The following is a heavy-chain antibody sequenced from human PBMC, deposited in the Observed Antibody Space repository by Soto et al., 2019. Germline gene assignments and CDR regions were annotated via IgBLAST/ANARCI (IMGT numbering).Heavy chain of an antibody. CDR1: GFTFSSYA. CDR3: AKAIYGEERPYGMDV. Sequence: EVQLLESGGGWVQPGGSLRLSCAASGFTFSSYAMSWVRQAPGKGLEWVSAISGSGGSTYYADSVKGRFTISRDNSKNTLYLQMNSLRAEDTAVYYCAKAIYGEERPYGMDVWGQGTTVTVSS. CDR2: ISGSGGST. V-gene: IGHV3-23*01. J-gene: IGHJ6*02. D-gene: IGHD4-17*01.